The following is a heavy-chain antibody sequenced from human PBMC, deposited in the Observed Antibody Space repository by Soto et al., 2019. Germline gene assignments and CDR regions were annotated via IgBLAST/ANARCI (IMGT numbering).Heavy chain of an antibody. V-gene: IGHV1-18*01. CDR3: AGEVEGRGGEHDH. CDR1: GYTFTSYG. D-gene: IGHD3-16*01. J-gene: IGHJ1*01. Sequence: QVQLVQSGVEVKKPGASVKVSCKASGYTFTSYGISWVRQAPGQGLEWMGWTSGYKGNTNYAQKFQGRVTVTTDTSTSTAYMELRSLRSAESSGYYGAGEVEGRGGEHDHWGQGTLVTVSS. CDR2: TSGYKGNT.